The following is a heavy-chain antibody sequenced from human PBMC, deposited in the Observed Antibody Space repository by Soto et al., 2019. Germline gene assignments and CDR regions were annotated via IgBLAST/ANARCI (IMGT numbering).Heavy chain of an antibody. CDR3: ASTPRYVLRFLEWLPGGYYYGMDV. D-gene: IGHD3-3*01. V-gene: IGHV5-10-1*01. CDR2: IDPSDSYT. J-gene: IGHJ6*02. Sequence: ESLKISCKGSGYSFTSYWISWVRQMPGKGLEWRGRIDPSDSYTNYSPSFQGHVTISADKSISTAYLQWSSLKASDTAMYYCASTPRYVLRFLEWLPGGYYYGMDVWGQGTTVTVSS. CDR1: GYSFTSYW.